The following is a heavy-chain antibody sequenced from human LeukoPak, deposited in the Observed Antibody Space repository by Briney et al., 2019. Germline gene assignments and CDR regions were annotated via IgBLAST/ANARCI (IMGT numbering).Heavy chain of an antibody. CDR3: ARGEGYDYHDAFDI. CDR2: IIPIFGTA. J-gene: IGHJ3*02. D-gene: IGHD5-12*01. V-gene: IGHV1-69*05. CDR1: GGTFSSYA. Sequence: SVKVSCKASGGTFSSYAISWVRQAPGQGLEWMGGIIPIFGTANYAQKFQGRVTITTDESTSTAYMELSSLRSEDTAVYYCARGEGYDYHDAFDIWGQGTMVTVSS.